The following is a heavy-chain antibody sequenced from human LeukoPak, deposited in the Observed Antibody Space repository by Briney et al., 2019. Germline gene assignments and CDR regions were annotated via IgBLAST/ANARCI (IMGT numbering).Heavy chain of an antibody. D-gene: IGHD2-2*02. CDR1: GFTVSSNY. V-gene: IGHV3-53*01. J-gene: IGHJ3*02. CDR2: IYSGGST. Sequence: GGSLRLSCAASGFTVSSNYMSWVRQAPGKGLEWVSVIYSGGSTYYADSVKGRFTISRDNSKNTLYLQMNSLRAEDTAVYYCAKGIVVVPAAIQDAFDIWGQGTMVTVSS. CDR3: AKGIVVVPAAIQDAFDI.